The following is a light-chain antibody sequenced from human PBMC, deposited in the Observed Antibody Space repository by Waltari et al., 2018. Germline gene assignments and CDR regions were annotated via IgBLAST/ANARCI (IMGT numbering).Light chain of an antibody. J-gene: IGKJ2*01. CDR2: AAS. V-gene: IGKV1-39*01. Sequence: IQMTQSPSLLSAFVGDRVTVTCRASQSISSFLNWYQQKPGKAPKLLIYAASSLQSGVPSRFSGSGSGTDFTLTISTLQPEDFATYYCQQSYSTPYTFGQGTKLEIK. CDR3: QQSYSTPYT. CDR1: QSISSF.